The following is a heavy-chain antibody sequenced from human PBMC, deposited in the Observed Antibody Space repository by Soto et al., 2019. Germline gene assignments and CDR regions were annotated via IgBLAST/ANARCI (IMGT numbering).Heavy chain of an antibody. D-gene: IGHD2-15*01. CDR3: ARGGRYCSGGSCYFPFDY. CDR2: IYYSGST. V-gene: IGHV4-59*01. Sequence: PSETLSLTCTVSGGSISSYYWSWIRQPPGKGLEWIGYIYYSGSTNYNPSLKSRVTISVDTSKNQFSLKLSPVTAADTAVYYCARGGRYCSGGSCYFPFDYWGQGTLVTVSS. CDR1: GGSISSYY. J-gene: IGHJ4*02.